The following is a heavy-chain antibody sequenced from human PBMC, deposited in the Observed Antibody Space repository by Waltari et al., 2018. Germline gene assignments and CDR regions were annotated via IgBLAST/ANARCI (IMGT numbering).Heavy chain of an antibody. V-gene: IGHV1-3*01. CDR1: GYTFTSYA. CDR2: INAGNGNT. Sequence: QVQLVQSGAEVKKPGASVKVSCKASGYTFTSYAMHWVRQAPGQRLEWMGWINAGNGNTKYSHQFQGRVTITRDTSASTAYMELSSLRSEDTAVYYCARDLHDEGYYYGSGTLGLDYWGQGTLVTVSS. J-gene: IGHJ4*02. D-gene: IGHD3-10*01. CDR3: ARDLHDEGYYYGSGTLGLDY.